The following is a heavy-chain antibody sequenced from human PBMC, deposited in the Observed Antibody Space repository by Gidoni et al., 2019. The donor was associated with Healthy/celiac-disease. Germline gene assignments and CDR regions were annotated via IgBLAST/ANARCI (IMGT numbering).Heavy chain of an antibody. Sequence: QVQLVESGGGLVTPGGSLRLSCAPSGFTVRDYYMSWIRQAPEQGLEWVSYISSSGSSIYYADSVNGRFTISRDNAKNSLYLQMISLRAEDTAVYYCARDPRPPLVGANDAFDIWGQGTMVTVSS. CDR1: GFTVRDYY. V-gene: IGHV3-11*01. J-gene: IGHJ3*02. D-gene: IGHD1-26*01. CDR3: ARDPRPPLVGANDAFDI. CDR2: ISSSGSSI.